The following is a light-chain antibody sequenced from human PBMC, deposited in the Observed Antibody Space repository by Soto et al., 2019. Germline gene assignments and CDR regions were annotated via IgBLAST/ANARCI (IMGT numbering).Light chain of an antibody. J-gene: IGKJ3*01. V-gene: IGKV3-11*01. CDR1: QSVSSY. CDR3: QQRSNWPRFT. CDR2: DVS. Sequence: EIELTQSPATLSLSPGERATLSCRASQSVSSYLAWYQQKPGQAPRLLIYDVSNRATGIPARFSGSGSGTDFTLTISSLKPEDFAVYYCQQRSNWPRFTFGPGTKVDIK.